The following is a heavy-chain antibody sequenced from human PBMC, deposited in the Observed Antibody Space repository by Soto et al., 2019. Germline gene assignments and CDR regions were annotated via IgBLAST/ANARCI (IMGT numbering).Heavy chain of an antibody. D-gene: IGHD3-16*01. J-gene: IGHJ6*02. Sequence: VGSLRLSCAASGFTFSSYSMNWVRQAPGKGLEWVSSISSSSSYIYYADSVKGRFTISRDNAKNSLYLQMNSLRAEDTAVYYCARKGEDYYYGMDVWGQGTTVTVSS. CDR3: ARKGEDYYYGMDV. CDR1: GFTFSSYS. CDR2: ISSSSSYI. V-gene: IGHV3-21*01.